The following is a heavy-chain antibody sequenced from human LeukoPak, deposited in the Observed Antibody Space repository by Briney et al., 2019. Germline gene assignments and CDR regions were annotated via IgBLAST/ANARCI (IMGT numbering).Heavy chain of an antibody. J-gene: IGHJ4*02. CDR2: IKQDGSEK. D-gene: IGHD6-19*01. CDR3: ARSLRVAVAASY. V-gene: IGHV3-7*01. Sequence: PGGSLRLSCVASGFTFSSYWMSWVRQAPGKGLEWVANIKQDGSEKYYVDSLKGRFTISRGNAKNSLYLQMNSLTAEDTAIYYCARSLRVAVAASYWGQGTLVTVSS. CDR1: GFTFSSYW.